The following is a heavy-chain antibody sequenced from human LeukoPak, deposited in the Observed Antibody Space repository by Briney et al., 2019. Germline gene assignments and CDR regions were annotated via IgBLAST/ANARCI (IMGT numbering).Heavy chain of an antibody. CDR2: ISGSGGST. V-gene: IGHV3-23*01. D-gene: IGHD3-16*02. CDR3: AKNYDYVWGSYHHNYFDY. Sequence: PGGSLRLSCAASGFTFSSYAMSWVRQAPGKGLEWVSAISGSGGSTYYADSVKGRFTISRDNSKNTLYLQMNSLRAEDTAVYYCAKNYDYVWGSYHHNYFDYWGQGTLVTVSS. J-gene: IGHJ4*02. CDR1: GFTFSSYA.